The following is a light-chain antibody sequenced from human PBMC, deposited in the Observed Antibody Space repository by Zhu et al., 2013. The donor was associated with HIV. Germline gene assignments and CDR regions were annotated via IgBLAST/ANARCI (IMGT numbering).Light chain of an antibody. CDR2: EVS. CDR1: SSDVGGYNY. CDR3: SSHSASSTLV. Sequence: QSALTQPTSVSGSPGQSITISCTGTSSDVGGYNYVSWHQQHPGKAPKLMIYEVSKRPSGVFYRFSGSKSGNTASLTISGLQAEDEADYYCSSHSASSTLVFGGGTRLTVL. J-gene: IGLJ2*01. V-gene: IGLV2-14*01.